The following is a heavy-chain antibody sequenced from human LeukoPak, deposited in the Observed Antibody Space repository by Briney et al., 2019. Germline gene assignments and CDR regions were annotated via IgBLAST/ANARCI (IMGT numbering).Heavy chain of an antibody. CDR3: ARGRGKVTMALHFQH. J-gene: IGHJ1*01. Sequence: ASVKVSCKASGYTFTSYGISWVRQAPGQGLEWMGWISAYNGNTNYAQKLQGRVTMTTDTSTSTAYMELRSLRSDDTAVYYCARGRGKVTMALHFQHWGQGTLVTVSS. V-gene: IGHV1-18*01. D-gene: IGHD3-10*01. CDR2: ISAYNGNT. CDR1: GYTFTSYG.